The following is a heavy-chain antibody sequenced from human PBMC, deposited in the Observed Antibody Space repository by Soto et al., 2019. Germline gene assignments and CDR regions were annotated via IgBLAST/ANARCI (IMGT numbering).Heavy chain of an antibody. CDR1: GYSFTSYW. D-gene: IGHD2-15*01. CDR3: ARHRYCSGGSCYSAAFEI. CDR2: IYPGDSDT. Sequence: ESLKISCKGSGYSFTSYWIGWVRQMPGKGLEWMGIIYPGDSDTRYSPSFQGQVTISADKSISTAYLQWSSLKASDTAMYYCARHRYCSGGSCYSAAFEIWGQGTMVTVSS. J-gene: IGHJ3*02. V-gene: IGHV5-51*01.